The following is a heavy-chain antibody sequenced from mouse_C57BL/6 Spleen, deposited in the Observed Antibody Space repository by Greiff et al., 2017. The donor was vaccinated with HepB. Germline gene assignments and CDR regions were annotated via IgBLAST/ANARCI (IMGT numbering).Heavy chain of an antibody. CDR1: GFNIKNTY. CDR3: ARSAGYYGPAEAY. J-gene: IGHJ3*01. V-gene: IGHV14-3*01. D-gene: IGHD1-2*01. CDR2: IDPANGNT. Sequence: EVMLVESVAELVRPGASVKLSCTASGFNIKNTYMHWVKQRPEQGLEWIGRIDPANGNTKYAPKFQGKATITADTSSNTAYLQLSSLTSEDTAIYYCARSAGYYGPAEAYWGQGTLVTVSA.